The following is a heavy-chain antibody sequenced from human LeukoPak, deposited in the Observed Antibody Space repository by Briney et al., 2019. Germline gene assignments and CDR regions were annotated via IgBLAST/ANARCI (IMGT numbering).Heavy chain of an antibody. CDR1: GFPFTSHW. CDR2: INSDGSEK. D-gene: IGHD6-6*01. V-gene: IGHV3-7*01. J-gene: IGHJ4*02. CDR3: ATTSNAPGNY. Sequence: GGSLXLSCAASGFPFTSHWLSWFRQSPGRGGEGVARINSDGSEKNYVDSVKGRFTISRDNARNSQFLQMNSLRAEDTAVCYCATTSNAPGNYWGQGTLVTVSS.